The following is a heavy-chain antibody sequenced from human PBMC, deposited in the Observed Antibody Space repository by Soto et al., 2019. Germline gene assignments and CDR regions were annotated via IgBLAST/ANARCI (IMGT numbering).Heavy chain of an antibody. Sequence: QVQLVESGGGLVKPGGSLRLSCAASGFTFSDYYMSWIRQAPGKGLEWISYISSSSTNTNYADSVKGRFTISRDNRKNSLYLQMNSLRVEDTAVYFCTRYSFGVFDYWGQGSLVTVSS. CDR3: TRYSFGVFDY. J-gene: IGHJ4*02. V-gene: IGHV3-11*06. CDR1: GFTFSDYY. CDR2: ISSSSTNT. D-gene: IGHD5-18*01.